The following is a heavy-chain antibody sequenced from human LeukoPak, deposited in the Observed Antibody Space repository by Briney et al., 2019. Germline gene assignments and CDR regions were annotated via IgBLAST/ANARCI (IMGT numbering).Heavy chain of an antibody. CDR2: ISSSGSTI. V-gene: IGHV3-11*01. CDR3: AKTRGVAGQYYFDY. CDR1: GFTFSDYY. J-gene: IGHJ4*02. Sequence: KTGGSLRLSCAASGFTFSDYYMSWIRQAPGKGLEWVSYISSSGSTIYYADSVKGRFTISRDNSKNTLYLQMNSLRAEDTAVYYCAKTRGVAGQYYFDYWGQGTLVTVSS. D-gene: IGHD6-19*01.